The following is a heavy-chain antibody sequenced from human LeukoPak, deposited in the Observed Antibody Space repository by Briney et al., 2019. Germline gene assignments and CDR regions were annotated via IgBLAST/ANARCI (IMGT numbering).Heavy chain of an antibody. CDR2: INPNSGGT. D-gene: IGHD6-19*01. CDR1: GYTFTSYY. CDR3: AREASSGRGYFDY. J-gene: IGHJ4*02. Sequence: GASVKVSCKASGYTFTSYYMHWVRQAPGQGLEWMGWINPNSGGTNYAQKFQGRVTMTRDTSISTAYMELSRLRSDDTAVYYCAREASSGRGYFDYWGQGTLVTVSS. V-gene: IGHV1-2*02.